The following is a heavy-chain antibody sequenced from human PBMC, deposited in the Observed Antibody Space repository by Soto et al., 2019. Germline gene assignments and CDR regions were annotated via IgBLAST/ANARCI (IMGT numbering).Heavy chain of an antibody. CDR3: GGGGSYGSGCSWLLEN. Sequence: QVQLVESGGGVVQPGRSLRLSCAASGFTFSSYGMHWVRQAPGKGLEWVTAISYDGSNKHYADSVKGRFTISRDNSKNTMYLQMGSRRADEAALYYCGGGGSYGSGCSWLLENWGQGTMVTVSS. D-gene: IGHD3-10*01. V-gene: IGHV3-30*03. J-gene: IGHJ4*02. CDR1: GFTFSSYG. CDR2: ISYDGSNK.